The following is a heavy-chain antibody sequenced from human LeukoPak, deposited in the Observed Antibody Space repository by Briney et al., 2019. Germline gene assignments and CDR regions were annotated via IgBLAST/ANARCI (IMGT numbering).Heavy chain of an antibody. CDR1: GFTFSSYS. V-gene: IGHV3-21*01. Sequence: PGGSLRLSCAASGFTFSSYSMNWVRQAPGKGLDWVSSISSSRSYIYYADSVKGRFTISRDNAKNSLYLQMNSLRAEDTAVYYCARVISYYYDSSGYYYPYYYYGMDVWGQGTTVTVSS. CDR3: ARVISYYYDSSGYYYPYYYYGMDV. CDR2: ISSSRSYI. D-gene: IGHD3-22*01. J-gene: IGHJ6*02.